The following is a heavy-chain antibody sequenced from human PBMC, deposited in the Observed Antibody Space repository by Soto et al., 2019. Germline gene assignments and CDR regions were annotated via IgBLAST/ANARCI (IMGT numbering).Heavy chain of an antibody. V-gene: IGHV4-59*01. D-gene: IGHD5-12*01. CDR3: ARWVATNDYYYYGMDV. CDR2: IYYSGST. J-gene: IGHJ6*02. Sequence: SETLSLTCTVSGGSISSYYWSWIRQPPGKGLEWIGYIYYSGSTNYNPSLKSRVTISVDTSKNQFSLKLSSVTAADTAVYYCARWVATNDYYYYGMDVWGQGTTVTVSS. CDR1: GGSISSYY.